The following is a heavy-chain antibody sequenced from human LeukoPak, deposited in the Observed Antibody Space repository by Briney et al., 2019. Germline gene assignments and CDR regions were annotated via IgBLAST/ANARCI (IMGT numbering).Heavy chain of an antibody. CDR3: AILSA. V-gene: IGHV3-30*03. CDR2: ISYDGSNK. J-gene: IGHJ5*02. CDR1: GFTFSSYG. Sequence: QSGGSLRLSCAASGFTFSSYGMHWVRQAPGKGLEWVAVISYDGSNKYYADSVKGRFTISRDNSKNTLYLQMNSLRAEDTAAYYCAILSAWGQGTLVTVSS.